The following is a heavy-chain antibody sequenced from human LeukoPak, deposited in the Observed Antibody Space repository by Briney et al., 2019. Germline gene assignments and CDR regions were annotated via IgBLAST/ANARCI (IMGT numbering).Heavy chain of an antibody. CDR2: ISSSSSYI. CDR3: ARALMTTPPAFDY. J-gene: IGHJ4*02. Sequence: PGGSLRLSCAASGFTFSSYSMNWVRQAPGKGLEWVSSISSSSSYIYYADSVKGRFTISRDNAKNSLYLQMNSLRAEDTAVCYCARALMTTPPAFDYWGQGTLVTVSS. CDR1: GFTFSSYS. V-gene: IGHV3-21*01. D-gene: IGHD4-11*01.